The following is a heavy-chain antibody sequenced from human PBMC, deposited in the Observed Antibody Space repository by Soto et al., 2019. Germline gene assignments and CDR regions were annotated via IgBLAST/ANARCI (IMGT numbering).Heavy chain of an antibody. CDR1: GFTFSDYW. CDR2: IKPDGTEK. Sequence: LRLSCAASGFTFSDYWMSWVRQTPGKGLEWVANIKPDGTEKNYVDSLKGRFTISRDNYENSLYLQMNNLRAEDTAVYYCARDLSHWGQGTLVTVSS. J-gene: IGHJ4*02. CDR3: ARDLSH. V-gene: IGHV3-7*04.